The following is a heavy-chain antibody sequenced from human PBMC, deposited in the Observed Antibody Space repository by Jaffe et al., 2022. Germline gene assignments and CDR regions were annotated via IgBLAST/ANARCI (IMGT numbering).Heavy chain of an antibody. J-gene: IGHJ5*02. V-gene: IGHV7-4-1*02. CDR2: INTNTGNP. CDR1: GYTFTSYA. Sequence: QVQLVQSGSELKKPGASVKVSCKASGYTFTSYAMNWVRQAPGQGLEWMGWINTNTGNPTYAQGFTGRFVFSLDTSVSTAYLQISSLKAEDTAVYYCAREGGEGGLLWFGELLLEEYNWFDPWGQGTLVTVSS. D-gene: IGHD3-10*01. CDR3: AREGGEGGLLWFGELLLEEYNWFDP.